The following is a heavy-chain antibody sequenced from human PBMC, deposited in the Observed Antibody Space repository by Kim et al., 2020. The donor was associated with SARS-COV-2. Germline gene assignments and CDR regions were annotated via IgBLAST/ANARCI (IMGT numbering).Heavy chain of an antibody. CDR1: GGSISSYY. Sequence: SETLSLTCTVSGGSISSYYWSWIRQPPGKGLEWIGYIYYSGSTNYNPSLKSRVTISVDTSKNQFSLKLSSVTAADTAVYYCARDGGRIQLWDRGADAFDIWGQGTMVTVSS. D-gene: IGHD5-18*01. CDR2: IYYSGST. CDR3: ARDGGRIQLWDRGADAFDI. V-gene: IGHV4-59*01. J-gene: IGHJ3*02.